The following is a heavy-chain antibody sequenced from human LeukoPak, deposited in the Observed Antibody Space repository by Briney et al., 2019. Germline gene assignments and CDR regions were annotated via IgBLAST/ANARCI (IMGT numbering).Heavy chain of an antibody. V-gene: IGHV1-46*01. D-gene: IGHD4-11*01. Sequence: ASVRVSCKASGYTFTSYYMHWVRQAPGQGLEWMGIINPSGGSTSYAQKFQGRVTMTRDTSTSTVYMELSSLRSEDTAVYYCARVRPVTTTFDYWGQGTLVTVSS. CDR2: INPSGGST. J-gene: IGHJ4*02. CDR3: ARVRPVTTTFDY. CDR1: GYTFTSYY.